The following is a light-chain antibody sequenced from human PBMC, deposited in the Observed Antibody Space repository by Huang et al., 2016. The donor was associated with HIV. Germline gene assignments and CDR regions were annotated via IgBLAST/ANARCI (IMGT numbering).Light chain of an antibody. CDR1: QGIGNN. CDR2: CAS. Sequence: EIVMTQSPATLSVSPGDRATLSCRASQGIGNNLAWYQQKPGHPPRRLIYCASTGATGIPARFSGSGSGTEFTLTISSLQSEDSAIYLCQQYNDWPRITFGPGTKVDLK. V-gene: IGKV3-15*01. CDR3: QQYNDWPRIT. J-gene: IGKJ3*01.